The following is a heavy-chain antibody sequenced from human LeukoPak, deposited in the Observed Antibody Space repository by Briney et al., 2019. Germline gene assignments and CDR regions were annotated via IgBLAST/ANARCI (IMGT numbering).Heavy chain of an antibody. D-gene: IGHD5-18*01. J-gene: IGHJ6*02. V-gene: IGHV3-30*03. CDR1: GFTFSSYG. CDR3: ASATGYSYGWSDYYGMDV. Sequence: QPGGSLRLSCAASGFTFSSYGMHWVRQAPGKGLEWVAVISYDGSNKYYAGSVKGRFTISRDNSKNTLYLQMNSLRAEDTAVYYCASATGYSYGWSDYYGMDVWGQGTTVTVSS. CDR2: ISYDGSNK.